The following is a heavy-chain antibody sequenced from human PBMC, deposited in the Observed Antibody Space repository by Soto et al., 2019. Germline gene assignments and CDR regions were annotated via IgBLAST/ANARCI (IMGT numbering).Heavy chain of an antibody. D-gene: IGHD6-19*01. J-gene: IGHJ5*02. CDR3: ARIILEAVAATPGWFDP. V-gene: IGHV2-26*01. CDR2: IFSNDEK. Sequence: QVTLKESGPVLVKPTETLTLTCTVSGFSLSNARMGVSWIRQPPGKALEWLAHIFSNDEKSYSTSLKSRLTISKDTSKSQVVLTMTNMDPVDTATYYCARIILEAVAATPGWFDPWGQGTLVTVSS. CDR1: GFSLSNARMG.